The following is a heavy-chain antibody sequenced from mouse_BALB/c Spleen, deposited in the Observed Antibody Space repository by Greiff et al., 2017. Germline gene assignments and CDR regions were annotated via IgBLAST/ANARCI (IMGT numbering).Heavy chain of an antibody. Sequence: QVQLQQPGAELVMPGASVKMSCKASGYTFTDYWMHWVKQRPGQGLEWIGAIDTSDSYTSYNQKFKGKATLTVDESSSTAYMQLSSLTSEDSAVYYCARQPGSSYEAMDYWGQGTSVTVSS. J-gene: IGHJ4*01. D-gene: IGHD1-1*01. V-gene: IGHV1-69*01. CDR2: IDTSDSYT. CDR1: GYTFTDYW. CDR3: ARQPGSSYEAMDY.